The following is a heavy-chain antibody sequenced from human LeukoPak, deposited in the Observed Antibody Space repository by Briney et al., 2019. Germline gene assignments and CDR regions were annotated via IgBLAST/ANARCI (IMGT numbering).Heavy chain of an antibody. Sequence: PGGSLRLSCAASGFTFSNYGMHWVRQAPGKGLEWEAVIWYDGTNKYCADSVKGRFTISRDNSKNTLYLQMNSLRAEDTAVYYCARGPHPIILTGPADFWGQGTLVTVSS. J-gene: IGHJ4*02. CDR1: GFTFSNYG. V-gene: IGHV3-33*01. CDR2: IWYDGTNK. D-gene: IGHD3-9*01. CDR3: ARGPHPIILTGPADF.